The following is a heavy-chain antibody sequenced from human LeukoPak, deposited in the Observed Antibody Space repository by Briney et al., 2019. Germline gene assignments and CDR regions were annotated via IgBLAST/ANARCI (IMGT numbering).Heavy chain of an antibody. CDR2: ISYDGSNK. V-gene: IGHV3-30*19. CDR3: ARDWGTRYSGSPRRYSVDRGFDY. D-gene: IGHD1-26*01. CDR1: GFIFSTYG. Sequence: GGSLRLSCAASGFIFSTYGRHWVRQAPGKGLEWVAVISYDGSNKYYADSVKGRFTISRDNSKNTLYLQMNSLRAEDTAVYYCARDWGTRYSGSPRRYSVDRGFDYWGQGTLVTVSS. J-gene: IGHJ4*02.